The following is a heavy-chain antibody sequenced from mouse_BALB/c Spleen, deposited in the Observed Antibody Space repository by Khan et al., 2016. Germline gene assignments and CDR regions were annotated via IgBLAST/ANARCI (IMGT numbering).Heavy chain of an antibody. D-gene: IGHD1-1*01. CDR1: GSTFTNFG. CDR3: ATGINTVIATRGRY. Sequence: QIQLVQSGPELKKPGETVKISCKASGSTFTNFGINWVRQAPGKGLEWMDWINTNTGETTYADDFKGRFAFSLETSASTAYLQINNLKNEDTATXFCATGINTVIATRGRYWGQSTLLTGSS. J-gene: IGHJ2*01. V-gene: IGHV9-3-1*01. CDR2: INTNTGET.